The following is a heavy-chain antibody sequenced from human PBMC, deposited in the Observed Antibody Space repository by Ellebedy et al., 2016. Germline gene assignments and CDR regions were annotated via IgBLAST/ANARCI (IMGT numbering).Heavy chain of an antibody. D-gene: IGHD4-17*01. V-gene: IGHV1-69*06. J-gene: IGHJ6*02. Sequence: SVKVSCXASGYNFDSYGITWVRQAPGQGLEWMGGIIPIFGTANYAQKFQGRVTITADKSTSTAYMELSSLRSEDTAVYYCARYGPTVTIYYYYGMDVWGQGTTVTVSS. CDR1: GYNFDSYG. CDR2: IIPIFGTA. CDR3: ARYGPTVTIYYYYGMDV.